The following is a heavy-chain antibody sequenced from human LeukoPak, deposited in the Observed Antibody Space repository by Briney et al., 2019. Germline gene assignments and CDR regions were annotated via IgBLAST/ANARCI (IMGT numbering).Heavy chain of an antibody. CDR2: ISGSGGST. CDR1: GFTFSSYA. J-gene: IGHJ4*02. D-gene: IGHD1-26*01. V-gene: IGHV3-23*01. CDR3: ARELYSGSYQYYFDY. Sequence: GGSLRLSCAASGFTFSSYAMSWVRQAPGKGLEWVSAISGSGGSTYYADSVKGRFTISRDNAKNSLYLQMNSLRAEDTAVYYCARELYSGSYQYYFDYWGQGTLVTVSS.